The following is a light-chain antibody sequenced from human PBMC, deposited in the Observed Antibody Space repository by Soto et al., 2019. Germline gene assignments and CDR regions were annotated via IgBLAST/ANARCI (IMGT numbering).Light chain of an antibody. J-gene: IGKJ3*01. CDR2: LGS. CDR3: MQALLTRFT. CDR1: QSLLHRIGYNF. V-gene: IGKV2-28*01. Sequence: DIVMTQSPLSLPVTPGEPAFISCWSSQSLLHRIGYNFLNWYLQKPEQSPQLLIYLGSNRASGFTGGFSESGLGTDFTLRIMRVEAQDVGVDYCMQALLTRFTFGPGTKVDIK.